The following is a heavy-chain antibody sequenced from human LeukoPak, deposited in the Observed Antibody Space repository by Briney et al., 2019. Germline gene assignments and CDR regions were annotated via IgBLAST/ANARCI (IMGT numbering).Heavy chain of an antibody. CDR1: GFTFSSYA. J-gene: IGHJ4*02. CDR2: ISYDGSNK. V-gene: IGHV3-30*18. CDR3: ANGEGEVIANFDY. Sequence: GGSLRLSCGASGFTFSSYAMAWIRQAPGRGLEWVAVISYDGSNKYYADSVKGRFTISRDNSKNTLYLQMNSLRAEDTAVYYCANGEGEVIANFDYWGQGTLVTVSS. D-gene: IGHD3-22*01.